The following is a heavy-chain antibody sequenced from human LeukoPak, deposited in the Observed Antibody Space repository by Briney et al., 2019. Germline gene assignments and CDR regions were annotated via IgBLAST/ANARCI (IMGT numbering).Heavy chain of an antibody. CDR2: IIPIFGTA. CDR3: AVTAIPKAMDFDY. CDR1: GGTFSSYA. J-gene: IGHJ4*02. V-gene: IGHV1-69*05. Sequence: ASVKVSCKASGGTFSSYAISWVRQAPGQGLEWMGGIIPIFGTANYAQKFQGRVTITTDESTSTAYMELSSLRSEDTAVYYCAVTAIPKAMDFDYWGQGTLVTVSS. D-gene: IGHD2-21*02.